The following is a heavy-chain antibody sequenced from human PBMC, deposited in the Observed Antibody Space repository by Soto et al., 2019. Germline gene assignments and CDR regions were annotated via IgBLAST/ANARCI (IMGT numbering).Heavy chain of an antibody. CDR2: INQDGSEK. Sequence: EEQLWESGGGLVQPGGSLRLSCAASGFIFSNSLIAWGRQAPGKGLEWVAKINQDGSEKYYVDSVKGRFTISRDNAKNSLYLQMNSLRAEDTAVYYCAVLSIAAVVDFWGQGTLITVSS. D-gene: IGHD6-25*01. V-gene: IGHV3-7*01. J-gene: IGHJ4*02. CDR3: AVLSIAAVVDF. CDR1: GFIFSNSL.